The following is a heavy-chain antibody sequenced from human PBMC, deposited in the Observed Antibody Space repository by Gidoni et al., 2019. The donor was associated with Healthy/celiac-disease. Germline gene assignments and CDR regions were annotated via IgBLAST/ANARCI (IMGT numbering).Heavy chain of an antibody. Sequence: EVQLVESGGGLVQPGRSLRLSCAASGFTFDDYAMHWVRQAPGKGLEWVSGISLNSGSIGYADSVKGRFTISRDNAKNSLYLQMNSLRAEDTALYYCAKDTGRIAAAGGHFDLWGRGTLVTVSS. CDR3: AKDTGRIAAAGGHFDL. J-gene: IGHJ2*01. CDR1: GFTFDDYA. CDR2: ISLNSGSI. V-gene: IGHV3-9*01. D-gene: IGHD6-13*01.